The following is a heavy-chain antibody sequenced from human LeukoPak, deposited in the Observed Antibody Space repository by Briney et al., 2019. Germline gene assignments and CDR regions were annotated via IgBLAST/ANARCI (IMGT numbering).Heavy chain of an antibody. D-gene: IGHD3-10*01. V-gene: IGHV1-69*06. Sequence: ASVKVSCKATGGTFSSYAISWVRQAPGQGLEWMGGIIPIFGTANYAQKFQGRVTITADKSTSTAYMELSSLRSEDTAVYYCARAVTPLWFGEYGYFDYWGQGTLVTVSS. CDR1: GGTFSSYA. CDR3: ARAVTPLWFGEYGYFDY. J-gene: IGHJ4*02. CDR2: IIPIFGTA.